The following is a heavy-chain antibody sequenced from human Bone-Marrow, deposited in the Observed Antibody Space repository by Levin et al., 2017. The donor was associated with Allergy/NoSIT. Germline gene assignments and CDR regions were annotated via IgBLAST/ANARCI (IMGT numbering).Heavy chain of an antibody. CDR1: GFTFNVYS. J-gene: IGHJ4*02. Sequence: GESLKISCSASGFTFNVYSMNWVRQAPGRGLEWVADINKDGSGKDYVASVKGRFTISRDNAKKSLYLQMNGLRDEDTAVYYCARVGRVYDRPLDYWGQETRVTVSS. CDR3: ARVGRVYDRPLDY. V-gene: IGHV3-7*01. CDR2: INKDGSGK. D-gene: IGHD5/OR15-5a*01.